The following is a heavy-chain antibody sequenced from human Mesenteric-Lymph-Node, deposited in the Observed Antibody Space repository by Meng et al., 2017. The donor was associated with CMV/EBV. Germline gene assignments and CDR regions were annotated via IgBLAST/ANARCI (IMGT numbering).Heavy chain of an antibody. CDR1: GFTFSNYE. D-gene: IGHD3-22*01. CDR3: AKDLFYDGSGYYLGN. J-gene: IGHJ4*02. CDR2: IYSGGSTT. V-gene: IGHV3-23*03. Sequence: GESLKISCATSGFTFSNYEMNWVRQAPGKGLEWVSLIYSGGSTTYYADSVKGRFTISRDDSKNTLYLQMNSLRAEDTAIYYCAKDLFYDGSGYYLGNWGQGALVTVSS.